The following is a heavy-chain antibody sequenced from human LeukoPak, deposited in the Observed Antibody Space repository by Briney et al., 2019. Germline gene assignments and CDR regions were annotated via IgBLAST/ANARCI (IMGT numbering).Heavy chain of an antibody. V-gene: IGHV3-30*18. D-gene: IGHD3-10*01. CDR3: AKDMWWFGELSNLDFDY. J-gene: IGHJ4*02. Sequence: GSLRLSCAASGFTFSSYWMHWVRQAPGKGLEWVAVISYDGSNKYFSESVKGRFTIFRDNSKNTLYLQMNSLRPEDTAVYYCAKDMWWFGELSNLDFDYWGQGTLVTVSS. CDR1: GFTFSSYW. CDR2: ISYDGSNK.